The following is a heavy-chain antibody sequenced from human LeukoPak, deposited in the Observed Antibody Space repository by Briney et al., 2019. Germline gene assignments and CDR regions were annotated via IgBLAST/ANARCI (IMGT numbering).Heavy chain of an antibody. CDR1: GLTVRSSY. CDR3: AREGSRGAPRLGSSYIDV. CDR2: IHSGGKS. D-gene: IGHD2-15*01. J-gene: IGHJ6*03. Sequence: GGSLRLSCAACGLTVRSSYMIWVRQAPGKGLEWVSVIHSGGKSVYADFVKGRFTISRDNSMNTVYLQMNSLTAEDTAVYYCAREGSRGAPRLGSSYIDVWGKGTTVIVSS. V-gene: IGHV3-53*01.